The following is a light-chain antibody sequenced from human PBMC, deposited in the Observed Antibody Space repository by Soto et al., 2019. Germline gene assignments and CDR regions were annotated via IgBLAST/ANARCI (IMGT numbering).Light chain of an antibody. CDR1: QSINNY. V-gene: IGKV3-11*01. CDR2: DVF. J-gene: IGKJ4*01. Sequence: EIVLTQSPATLSLSPGERATLSCRASQSINNYLGWYQQKPGQAPRLIIFDVFKRATGTPARFSGRGSGTDFTLTISSLEPEDFAVYYCQKRVNGPTFGGGTKVEIK. CDR3: QKRVNGPT.